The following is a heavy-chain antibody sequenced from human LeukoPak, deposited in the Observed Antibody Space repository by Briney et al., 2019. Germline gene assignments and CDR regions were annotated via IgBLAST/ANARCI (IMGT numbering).Heavy chain of an antibody. J-gene: IGHJ5*02. Sequence: SETLSLTCTVSGGSIGPYYWSWIRQPPGKGLEWIGYVHKYGSTNYNPSLKSRVTMSVDTSKNQVSLTLRSVSRADTAMYYCARAPGYSFGPDNCFDPWGQGTLVTVSS. D-gene: IGHD5-18*01. CDR3: ARAPGYSFGPDNCFDP. V-gene: IGHV4-59*01. CDR1: GGSIGPYY. CDR2: VHKYGST.